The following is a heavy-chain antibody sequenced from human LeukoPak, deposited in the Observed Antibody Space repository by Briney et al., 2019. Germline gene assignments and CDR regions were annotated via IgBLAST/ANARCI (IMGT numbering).Heavy chain of an antibody. CDR1: GGSISSYY. V-gene: IGHV4-59*01. J-gene: IGHJ4*02. CDR3: ARGGLSLRYFDY. D-gene: IGHD5/OR15-5a*01. CDR2: IYYSGST. Sequence: SETLSLTCTVSGGSISSYYWSWIRQPPGKGLEWIGYIYYSGSTNYNPSLRSRVTISVDTSKNQFSLKLSSVTAADTAVYYCARGGLSLRYFDYWGQGTLVTVSS.